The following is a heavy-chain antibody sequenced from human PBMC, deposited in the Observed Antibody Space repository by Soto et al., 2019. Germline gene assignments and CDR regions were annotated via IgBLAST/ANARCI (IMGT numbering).Heavy chain of an antibody. J-gene: IGHJ6*02. V-gene: IGHV4-38-2*02. CDR1: GYSISSGYY. CDR3: ARDSARGWYKKEYYYGMDV. D-gene: IGHD6-19*01. Sequence: SETLSLTCAVSGYSISSGYYWGWIRQPPGKGLEWIGSIYHSGSTYYNPSLKSRVTISVDTSKNQFSLKLSSVTAADTAVYYGARDSARGWYKKEYYYGMDVWGQGTTVTVPS. CDR2: IYHSGST.